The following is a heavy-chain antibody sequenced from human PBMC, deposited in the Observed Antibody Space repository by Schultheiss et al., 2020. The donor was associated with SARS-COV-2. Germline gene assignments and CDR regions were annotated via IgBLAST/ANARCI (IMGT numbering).Heavy chain of an antibody. J-gene: IGHJ6*02. Sequence: GESLKISCAASGFTFSDYYMSWIRQAPGKGLEWVTYISSSSTYTNYADSVKGRFTISRDNAKNSLYLQMDSLRAEDTAVYFCARDRRSTKLRFLEWLSPDYYYGMDVWGQGTTVTVSS. D-gene: IGHD3-3*01. CDR3: ARDRRSTKLRFLEWLSPDYYYGMDV. V-gene: IGHV3-11*06. CDR2: ISSSSTYT. CDR1: GFTFSDYY.